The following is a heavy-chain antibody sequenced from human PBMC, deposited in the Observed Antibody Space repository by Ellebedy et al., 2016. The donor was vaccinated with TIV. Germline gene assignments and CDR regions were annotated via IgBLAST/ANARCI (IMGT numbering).Heavy chain of an antibody. D-gene: IGHD3-10*01. Sequence: GESLKISCVASGLPFNNYALHWVRQAPGKGLEWVARISFDGSDKYYADSVKGRFTISRENSKNTLYIQMNSLRTEETAVYYCAIFPSGSFFFDLWGQGTAVTVSS. CDR3: AIFPSGSFFFDL. J-gene: IGHJ3*01. CDR2: ISFDGSDK. CDR1: GLPFNNYA. V-gene: IGHV3-30*01.